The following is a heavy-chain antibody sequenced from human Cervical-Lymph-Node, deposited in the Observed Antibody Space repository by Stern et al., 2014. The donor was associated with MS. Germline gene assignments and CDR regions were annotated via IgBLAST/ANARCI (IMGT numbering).Heavy chain of an antibody. CDR3: ATDRDDFRSGYSAPTKGYGLDV. CDR2: FDPEDGET. V-gene: IGHV1-24*01. Sequence: VQLVQSGAEVKTPGASVKASCKVSGYTLTELSMHWVRQAPGKGLEWMGGFDPEDGETIYAQKFQGRVTMTEDTSTDTAYMELSSLRSEDTAVYYCATDRDDFRSGYSAPTKGYGLDVWGQGTTVTVTS. D-gene: IGHD3-3*01. J-gene: IGHJ6*02. CDR1: GYTLTELS.